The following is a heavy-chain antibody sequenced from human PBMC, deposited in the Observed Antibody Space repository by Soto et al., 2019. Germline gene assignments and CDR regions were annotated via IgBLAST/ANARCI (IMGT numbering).Heavy chain of an antibody. D-gene: IGHD2-15*01. CDR1: GFTFSSYA. CDR3: AKVYPYCSGGSCYSYSSGWYGGYFDY. J-gene: IGHJ4*02. CDR2: ISGSGGST. V-gene: IGHV3-23*01. Sequence: GGSLRLSCAASGFTFSSYAMSWVRQAPGKGLEWVSAISGSGGSTYYADSVKGRFTISRDNSKNTLYLQMNSLRAEDTAVYYCAKVYPYCSGGSCYSYSSGWYGGYFDYWGQGTLVTVSS.